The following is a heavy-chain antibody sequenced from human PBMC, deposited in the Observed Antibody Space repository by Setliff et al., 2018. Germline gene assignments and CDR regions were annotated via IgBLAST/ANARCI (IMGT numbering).Heavy chain of an antibody. CDR2: IRGKAYYGTT. CDR3: TTGQNTPYDSSGYYNY. J-gene: IGHJ4*02. Sequence: GGSLRLSCTASGFTFGDYAMSWVRQAPGKGLEWVGFIRGKAYYGTTDYAAPVKGRFTISRDDSKNTLYLQMNSLKTEDTAVYYCTTGQNTPYDSSGYYNYWGQGTLVTVSS. D-gene: IGHD3-22*01. CDR1: GFTFGDYA. V-gene: IGHV3-49*04.